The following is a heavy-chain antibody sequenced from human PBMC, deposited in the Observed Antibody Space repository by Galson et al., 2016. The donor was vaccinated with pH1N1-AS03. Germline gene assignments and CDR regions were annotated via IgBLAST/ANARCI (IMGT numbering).Heavy chain of an antibody. V-gene: IGHV3-9*01. J-gene: IGHJ4*02. CDR2: LHSTRGTI. CDR1: RFTFDDYA. Sequence: SLRLSCAASRFTFDDYAMHWVRQGPGKGLEWVSGLHSTRGTIGYANFVRGRFISRDNAQNSLYLQMNSLRDEDTALYYCVLQPKYGSAWYPFEYWGQGTLVTVSS. D-gene: IGHD6-19*01. CDR3: VLQPKYGSAWYPFEY.